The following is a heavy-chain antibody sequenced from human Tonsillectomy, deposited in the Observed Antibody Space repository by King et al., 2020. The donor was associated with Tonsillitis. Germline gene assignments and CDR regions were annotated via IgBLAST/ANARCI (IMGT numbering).Heavy chain of an antibody. V-gene: IGHV4-59*08. J-gene: IGHJ6*03. CDR1: GGSISGYY. D-gene: IGHD6-6*01. CDR3: ARLLSSSDYYYYYFYMDV. CDR2: IYYTGST. Sequence: QLQESGPGLVKPSETLSLTCTVSGGSISGYYWSWIRQPPGKGLEWIGYIYYTGSTNYNPSLKSRVTISVDTSKNQFSLKLSSVTAADTAVYYCARLLSSSDYYYYYFYMDVWGNGTTVTVSS.